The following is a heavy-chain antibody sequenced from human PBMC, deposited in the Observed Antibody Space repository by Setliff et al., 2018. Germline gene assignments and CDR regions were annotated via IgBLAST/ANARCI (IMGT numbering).Heavy chain of an antibody. J-gene: IGHJ6*03. Sequence: GSLRLSCAASGFTFSNCWVSWIRRPPGKGLEWLGNIFHSGSTNYNPSLKSRVTISMDTSKNQFSLGLTSVTAADTAVYYCARESAGDESVRHLYYTDVWGRGTTVTVSS. CDR1: GFTFSNCW. D-gene: IGHD1-1*01. CDR3: ARESAGDESVRHLYYTDV. CDR2: IFHSGST. V-gene: IGHV4-59*12.